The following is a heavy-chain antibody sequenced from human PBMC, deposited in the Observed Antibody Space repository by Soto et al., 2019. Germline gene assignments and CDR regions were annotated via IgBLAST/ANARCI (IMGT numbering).Heavy chain of an antibody. V-gene: IGHV3-30*18. J-gene: IGHJ4*02. CDR3: AKDKGVFNWATSYFDY. D-gene: IGHD1-1*01. Sequence: GGSLRLSCAAAGFTFSNYAMHWGRQAPGKGLEWVALTSYDGNNEYYSDSVKGRFTISRDNSKNTLFLQMNSPRPEDTAVYYCAKDKGVFNWATSYFDYWGQGALVTVSS. CDR2: TSYDGNNE. CDR1: GFTFSNYA.